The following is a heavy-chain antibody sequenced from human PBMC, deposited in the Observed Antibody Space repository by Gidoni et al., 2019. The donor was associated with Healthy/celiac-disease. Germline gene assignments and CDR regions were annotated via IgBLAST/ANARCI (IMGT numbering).Heavy chain of an antibody. V-gene: IGHV3-7*01. CDR2: IKQDGSEK. Sequence: EVQLVASGGGLVQPGGSLRLSCAASGFTFSSNWMSWVRQAPGKGLEWVANIKQDGSEKYYVDSVKGRFTISRDNAKNSLYLQMNSLRAEDTTVYYCARGDRVGNYYYYGMDVWGQGTTVTVSS. D-gene: IGHD2-15*01. CDR1: GFTFSSNW. CDR3: ARGDRVGNYYYYGMDV. J-gene: IGHJ6*02.